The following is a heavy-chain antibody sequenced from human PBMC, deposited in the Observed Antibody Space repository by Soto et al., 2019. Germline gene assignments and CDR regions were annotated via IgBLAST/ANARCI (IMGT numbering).Heavy chain of an antibody. CDR1: GFTFSNAW. V-gene: IGHV3-15*01. CDR2: IKSKTDGGTT. D-gene: IGHD6-19*01. CDR3: TTDSQWLVPPPGV. Sequence: PVGSLRLSCAASGFTFSNAWMSWVRQAPGKGLEWVGRIKSKTDGGTTDYAAPVKGRFTISRDDSKNTLYLQMNSLKTEDTAVYYCTTDSQWLVPPPGVCGQRTTVTVSS. J-gene: IGHJ6*02.